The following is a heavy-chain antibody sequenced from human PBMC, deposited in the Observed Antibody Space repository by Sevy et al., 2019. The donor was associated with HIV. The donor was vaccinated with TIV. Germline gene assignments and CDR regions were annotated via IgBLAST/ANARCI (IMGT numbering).Heavy chain of an antibody. V-gene: IGHV3-23*01. Sequence: GGSLRLSCAASGFTVSNYAMNWVRQAPGKGLEWVSAIAGRGDDTYYADSVKGRFNISRDKSKNTLYLQMNSLRAEDTAVYYCAKDIVVVVGEAFDIWGQGTMVTVSS. CDR3: AKDIVVVVGEAFDI. J-gene: IGHJ3*02. CDR1: GFTVSNYA. D-gene: IGHD2-15*01. CDR2: IAGRGDDT.